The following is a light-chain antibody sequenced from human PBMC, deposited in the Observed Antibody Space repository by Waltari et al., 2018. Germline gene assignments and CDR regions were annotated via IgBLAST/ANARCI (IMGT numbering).Light chain of an antibody. CDR1: QDISSY. V-gene: IGKV1-9*01. CDR3: QQLLSYPLT. Sequence: DIQLTQSPSFLSTSVGDRVTITCWANQDISSYVAWYQQKPGKAPKLLISAASTLQSAVPSRFSGSGSGTEFTLTISSLQSEDIATYYCQQLLSYPLTFGGGTKVEIK. J-gene: IGKJ4*01. CDR2: AAS.